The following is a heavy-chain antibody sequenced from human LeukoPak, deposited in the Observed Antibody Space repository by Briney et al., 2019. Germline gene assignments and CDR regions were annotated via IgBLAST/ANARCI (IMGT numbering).Heavy chain of an antibody. Sequence: PGGSLRLSCAASGFTFSSYSMNWVRQAPGKWLEWVSSISSSSSYIYYADSVKGRFTISRDNAKNSLYLQMNSLRAEDTAVYYCAGGYGSGSYYFPRYYYYYYMDVWGKGTTVTVSS. D-gene: IGHD3-10*01. CDR1: GFTFSSYS. J-gene: IGHJ6*03. CDR2: ISSSSSYI. V-gene: IGHV3-21*01. CDR3: AGGYGSGSYYFPRYYYYYYMDV.